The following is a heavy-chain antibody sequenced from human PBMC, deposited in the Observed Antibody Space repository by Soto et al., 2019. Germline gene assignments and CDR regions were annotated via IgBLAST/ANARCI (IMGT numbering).Heavy chain of an antibody. CDR2: IRGSGCST. Sequence: PWGSLRRSCAAAGFNFINFTISCVRHSAGKRLDWVSAIRGSGCSTYSADSVKGRFTISRDKSKNTLYLQMSSLRAEDTAVYYCARGFSAGKGSPPDFWGQGSLVTVSS. CDR3: ARGFSAGKGSPPDF. J-gene: IGHJ4*02. CDR1: GFNFINFT. V-gene: IGHV3-23*01. D-gene: IGHD6-13*01.